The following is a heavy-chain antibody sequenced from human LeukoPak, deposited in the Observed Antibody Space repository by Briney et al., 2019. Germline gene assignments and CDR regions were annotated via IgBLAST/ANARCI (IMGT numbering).Heavy chain of an antibody. V-gene: IGHV3-30*18. Sequence: GRSLRLSCAASGFTFSNYGMHWVRQAPGKGLEWVAVISYDGSNKYYSDSVKGRFTISRDNSKNTLYLQMSSLRAEDTGVYYCAKDSCSSTSCYEDFWGQGTLVTVSS. D-gene: IGHD2-2*01. CDR1: GFTFSNYG. CDR3: AKDSCSSTSCYEDF. J-gene: IGHJ4*02. CDR2: ISYDGSNK.